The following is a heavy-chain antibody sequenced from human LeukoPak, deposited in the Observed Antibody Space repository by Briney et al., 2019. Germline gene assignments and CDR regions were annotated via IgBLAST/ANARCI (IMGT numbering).Heavy chain of an antibody. CDR2: INSDGTSI. J-gene: IGHJ4*02. CDR3: ARDRWNFDY. D-gene: IGHD4-23*01. V-gene: IGHV3-74*01. Sequence: GRSLRLSCAASGFTFSDYWMHWVRQAPGKGLVWVSRINSDGTSISYADSVKGRFTISRDNAKNTLYLQMNSLRAEDSAVYYCARDRWNFDYWGQGTLVTASS. CDR1: GFTFSDYW.